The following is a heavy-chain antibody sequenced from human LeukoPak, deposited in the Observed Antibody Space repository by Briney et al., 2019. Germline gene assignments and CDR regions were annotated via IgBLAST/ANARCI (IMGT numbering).Heavy chain of an antibody. V-gene: IGHV4-59*12. J-gene: IGHJ4*02. CDR1: GGSISIYY. Sequence: NPSETLSLTCTVSGGSISIYYGSWLRQPPGKKLEWIGYIYNSGSTNYNPSLKCRVTISAYTYKNQYCLKLSSVTAADTAVYYCVRGRDLNYWGQGTLVTVSS. CDR3: VRGRDLNY. D-gene: IGHD3-3*01. CDR2: IYNSGST.